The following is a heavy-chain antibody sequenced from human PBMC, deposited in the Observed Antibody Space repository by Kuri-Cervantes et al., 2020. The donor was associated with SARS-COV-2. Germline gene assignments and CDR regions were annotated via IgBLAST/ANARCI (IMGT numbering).Heavy chain of an antibody. D-gene: IGHD3-9*01. V-gene: IGHV3-21*01. CDR1: GFTFSSYG. CDR2: ISSSSSYI. CDR3: ARDSLDWFIPLDY. J-gene: IGHJ4*02. Sequence: GESLKISCAASGFTFSSYGMNWVRQAPGKGLEWVSSISSSSSYIYYADSVKGRFTISRDNAKNSLYLQMNSLRAEDTAAYYCARDSLDWFIPLDYWGQGTLVTVSS.